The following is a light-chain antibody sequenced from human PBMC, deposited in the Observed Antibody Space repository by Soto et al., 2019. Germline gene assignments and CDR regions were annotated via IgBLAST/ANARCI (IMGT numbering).Light chain of an antibody. V-gene: IGKV3-15*01. CDR1: QGVSSN. CDR3: QQYNNWPPVT. CDR2: GAS. J-gene: IGKJ1*01. Sequence: LVMTQSPATLSVSPGERATLSCRASQGVSSNLAWYQKKPGQAPRLLIYGASTRATGIPARFSGSGSGTELTLTISSLQSEDFAVYYCQQYNNWPPVTFGQGTKVDIK.